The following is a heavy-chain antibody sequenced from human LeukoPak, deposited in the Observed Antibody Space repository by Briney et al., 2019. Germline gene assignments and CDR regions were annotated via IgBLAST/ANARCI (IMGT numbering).Heavy chain of an antibody. Sequence: GGSLRLSCAASGFTFSSYSMNWVRQAPGKGLEWVSYISSSSSTIYYADSVKGRFTISRDNSKNTLYLQMSSLRAEDTAVYYCAKAYTSSLSRGYFDYWGQGTLVTVSS. V-gene: IGHV3-48*01. J-gene: IGHJ4*02. CDR1: GFTFSSYS. CDR2: ISSSSSTI. D-gene: IGHD6-13*01. CDR3: AKAYTSSLSRGYFDY.